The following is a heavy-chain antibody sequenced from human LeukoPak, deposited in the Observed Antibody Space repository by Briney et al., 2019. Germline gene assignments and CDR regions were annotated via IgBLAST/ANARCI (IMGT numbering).Heavy chain of an antibody. V-gene: IGHV4-30-2*01. D-gene: IGHD3-3*01. Sequence: PSETLSLTCAVSGGSISSGGYSWRWIRQPPGKGLEWIGYIYHSGSTYYNPSLKSRVTISVDRSKNRFSLKLSSVTAADTAVYYCARAPHSPYYDFWSGYPEGGMDVWGQGTTVTVSS. CDR1: GGSISSGGYS. J-gene: IGHJ6*02. CDR3: ARAPHSPYYDFWSGYPEGGMDV. CDR2: IYHSGST.